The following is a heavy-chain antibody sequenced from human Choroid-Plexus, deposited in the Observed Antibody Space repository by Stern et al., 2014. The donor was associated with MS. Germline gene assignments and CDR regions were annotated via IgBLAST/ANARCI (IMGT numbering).Heavy chain of an antibody. V-gene: IGHV3-30*18. D-gene: IGHD2/OR15-2a*01. CDR2: ISHAGNYK. CDR1: GFTFGSCA. J-gene: IGHJ5*02. CDR3: AKDRQYLTYFFDH. Sequence: QVQLVQSGGGVVQPGRPLRLSCVASGFTFGSCAIHWVRQAPGKGLEWVGGISHAGNYKYYADSVKGRFTISRDNSQNTLYMQMSSLRPEDSAVYYCAKDRQYLTYFFDHWGQGSLVTVSS.